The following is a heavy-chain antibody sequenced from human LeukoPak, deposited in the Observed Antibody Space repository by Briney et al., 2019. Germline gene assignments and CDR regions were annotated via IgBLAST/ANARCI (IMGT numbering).Heavy chain of an antibody. D-gene: IGHD3-10*01. V-gene: IGHV3-11*01. CDR3: AKDMAAYYYSSGNIDY. CDR1: GFTFSDYY. CDR2: ISSSGSTI. J-gene: IGHJ4*02. Sequence: GGSLRLSCAASGFTFSDYYMSWIRQAPGKGLEWVSYISSSGSTIYYADSVKGRFTISRDNAKNSLYLQMNSLRAEDTALYYCAKDMAAYYYSSGNIDYWGQGTLVTVSS.